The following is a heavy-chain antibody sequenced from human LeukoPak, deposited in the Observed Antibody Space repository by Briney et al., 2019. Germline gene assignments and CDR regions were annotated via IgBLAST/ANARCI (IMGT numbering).Heavy chain of an antibody. CDR3: ARRGVQGYMDV. Sequence: PGGSLRLSCAASGFSVINHFMHWVRQAPGEGLQWVSTINGAGVTYYAASVKGRFTISRDTVKNTFSLQMSNLRADDTAVYFCARRGVQGYMDVWGKGTTVTVSS. V-gene: IGHV3-53*01. J-gene: IGHJ6*03. CDR1: GFSVINHF. D-gene: IGHD1-26*01. CDR2: INGAGVT.